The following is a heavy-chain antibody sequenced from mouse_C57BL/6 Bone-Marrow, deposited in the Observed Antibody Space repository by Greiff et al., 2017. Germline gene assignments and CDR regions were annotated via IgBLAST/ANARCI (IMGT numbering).Heavy chain of an antibody. CDR3: ARLVGGFDY. D-gene: IGHD1-1*02. V-gene: IGHV5-17*01. J-gene: IGHJ2*01. CDR1: GFTFSDYG. Sequence: EVKVVESGGGLVKPGGSLKLSCAASGFTFSDYGMHWVRQAPEKGLEWVAYISSGSSTIYYADTVKGRFTISRDNAKNTLFLQMTSLRAEDTAMYYCARLVGGFDYWGQGTTLTVSS. CDR2: ISSGSSTI.